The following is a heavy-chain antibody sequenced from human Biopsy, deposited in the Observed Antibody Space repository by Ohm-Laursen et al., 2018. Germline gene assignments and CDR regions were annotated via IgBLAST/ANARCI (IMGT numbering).Heavy chain of an antibody. D-gene: IGHD6-19*01. Sequence: VASVKVSCKASGYSFTSYYMHWVRQAPGQGLEWKGMINPSGSTTSYPQIFQGRVTMTRDTSKSTVYMELSSLRSADTAVYFCARNTGWYGDLYYFDYWGQGTLVTVSS. J-gene: IGHJ4*02. CDR1: GYSFTSYY. V-gene: IGHV1-46*01. CDR3: ARNTGWYGDLYYFDY. CDR2: INPSGSTT.